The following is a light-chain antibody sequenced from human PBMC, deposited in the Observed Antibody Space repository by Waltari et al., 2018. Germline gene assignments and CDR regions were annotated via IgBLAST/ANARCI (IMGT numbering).Light chain of an antibody. CDR3: QQYFRAPYT. V-gene: IGKV4-1*01. Sequence: DIVLTQSPDSLAVSLGGRAPINCKSSQSVLYSSRDKNYLTWYQQKPGQPPKLLISWASARESGVPDRFSGSGSGTDFTLTISSLQAEDVAVYYCQQYFRAPYTFGQGTKLEIK. CDR2: WAS. J-gene: IGKJ2*01. CDR1: QSVLYSSRDKNY.